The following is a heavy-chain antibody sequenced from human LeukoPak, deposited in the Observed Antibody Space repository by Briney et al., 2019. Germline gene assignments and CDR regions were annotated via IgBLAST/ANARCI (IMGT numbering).Heavy chain of an antibody. CDR1: GYTFTSYY. CDR2: INPSGVST. CDR3: AAARGVPSDFDY. V-gene: IGHV1-46*01. J-gene: IGHJ4*02. Sequence: ASVKVSCKASGYTFTSYYMHWVRQAPGQGLEWMGIINPSGVSTSYTQKFQGRVTITRDMSTSTAYMELSSLRSEDTAVYYCAAARGVPSDFDYWGQGTLVTISS. D-gene: IGHD3-10*01.